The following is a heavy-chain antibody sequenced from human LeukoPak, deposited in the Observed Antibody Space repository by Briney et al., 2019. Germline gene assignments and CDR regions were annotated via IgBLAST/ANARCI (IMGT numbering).Heavy chain of an antibody. D-gene: IGHD2-2*01. Sequence: SGGSLRLSCAASGFTFSSYWMSWVRQAPGKGLEWVSSISSSSSYIYYADSVKGRFTISRDNAKNSLYLQMNSLRSEDTAVYYCARGDVVVVSWFDPWGQGTLVTVSS. V-gene: IGHV3-21*01. J-gene: IGHJ5*02. CDR3: ARGDVVVVSWFDP. CDR2: ISSSSSYI. CDR1: GFTFSSYW.